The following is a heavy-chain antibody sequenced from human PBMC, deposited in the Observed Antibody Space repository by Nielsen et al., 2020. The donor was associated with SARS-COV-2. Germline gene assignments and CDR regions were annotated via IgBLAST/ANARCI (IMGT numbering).Heavy chain of an antibody. J-gene: IGHJ4*02. Sequence: SLKISCAASGFTFDDYAMHWVRQAPGKGLEWVSGISWNSGSIDYADSVRGRFTISRDNAKNSLYLQMSSLRTEDTAVYYCAKEVKKWLGSLDSWGQGTLVTVSS. CDR3: AKEVKKWLGSLDS. CDR1: GFTFDDYA. CDR2: ISWNSGSI. V-gene: IGHV3-9*01. D-gene: IGHD6-19*01.